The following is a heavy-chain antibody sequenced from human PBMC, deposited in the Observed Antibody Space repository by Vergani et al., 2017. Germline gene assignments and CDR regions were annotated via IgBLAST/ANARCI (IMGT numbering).Heavy chain of an antibody. Sequence: QVQLQESGPGLVKPSQTLSLTCTVSGGSISSGSYYWSWIRQPAGKGLEWIGRIYTSGSTNYNPSLKSRVTISVDTSKNQFSLKLSSVTAADTAVDYCARVFIAGAFDIWGQGTMVTVSS. D-gene: IGHD6-13*01. CDR2: IYTSGST. CDR1: GGSISSGSYY. V-gene: IGHV4-61*02. CDR3: ARVFIAGAFDI. J-gene: IGHJ3*02.